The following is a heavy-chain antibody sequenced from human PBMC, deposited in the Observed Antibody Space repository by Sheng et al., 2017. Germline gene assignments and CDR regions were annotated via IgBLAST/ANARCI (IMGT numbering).Heavy chain of an antibody. Sequence: EVQLVESGGGLIQPGGSLRLSCAASGFTVSSNYMSWVHQAPGKGLEWVSVIYSGGSTYYADSVKGRFTISRDNSKNTLYLQMNSLRAEDTAVYYCARDNYASSSSNVWGQGTTVTVSS. CDR3: ARDNYASSSSNV. V-gene: IGHV3-53*01. CDR1: GFTVSSNY. J-gene: IGHJ6*02. CDR2: IYSGGST. D-gene: IGHD6-13*01.